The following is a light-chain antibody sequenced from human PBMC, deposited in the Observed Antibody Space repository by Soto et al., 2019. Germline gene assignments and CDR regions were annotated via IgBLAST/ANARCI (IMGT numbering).Light chain of an antibody. CDR1: SSNIGSNT. CDR3: AAWDDSLNGVV. Sequence: QSVLTQPPSASGTPGQRVTIPCSGSSSNIGSNTVNWYQQLPGTAPKLLIYSNNQRPSGGPDRFSGSKSGTSASLAISGLQSEDEADYYCAAWDDSLNGVVFGGGTKVTVL. J-gene: IGLJ2*01. V-gene: IGLV1-44*01. CDR2: SNN.